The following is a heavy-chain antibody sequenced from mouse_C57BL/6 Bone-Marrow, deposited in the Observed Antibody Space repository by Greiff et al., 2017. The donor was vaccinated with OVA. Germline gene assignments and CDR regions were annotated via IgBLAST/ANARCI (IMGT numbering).Heavy chain of an antibody. J-gene: IGHJ2*01. CDR2: INPNNGGT. V-gene: IGHV1-26*01. CDR3: ARVIYYFDY. Sequence: VQLQQSGPELVKPGASVKISCKASGYTFTDYYMNWVKQSHGKSLEWIGDINPNNGGTSYNQKFKGKATLTVDKSSSTAYMELRSLTSEDSAVYYCARVIYYFDYWGQGTTLTVSS. CDR1: GYTFTDYY.